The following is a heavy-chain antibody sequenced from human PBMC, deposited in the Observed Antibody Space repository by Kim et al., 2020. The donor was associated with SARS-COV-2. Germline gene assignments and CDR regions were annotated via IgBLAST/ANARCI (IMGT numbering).Heavy chain of an antibody. V-gene: IGHV7-4-1*02. Sequence: ASVKVSCKASGYTFTSYAMNWVRQAPGQGLEWMGWINTNTGNPTYAQGFTGRFVFSLDTSVSTAYLQISSLKAEDTAVYYCARVNPDSSSWLVYIDYWGQGTLVTVSS. CDR1: GYTFTSYA. J-gene: IGHJ4*02. CDR3: ARVNPDSSSWLVYIDY. CDR2: INTNTGNP. D-gene: IGHD6-13*01.